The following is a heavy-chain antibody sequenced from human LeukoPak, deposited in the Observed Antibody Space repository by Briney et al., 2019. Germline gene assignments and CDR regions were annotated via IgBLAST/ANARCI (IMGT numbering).Heavy chain of an antibody. D-gene: IGHD2-15*01. CDR2: IYTSGSP. V-gene: IGHV4-4*07. CDR1: GGSISSYY. CDR3: AREWADGCSGGSCYSLGYYYYYMDV. J-gene: IGHJ6*03. Sequence: NPSETLSLTCTVSGGSISSYYWSWIRQPAGKGLEWIGRIYTSGSPNYNPSLKSRVTMSVDTSKNQFSLKLSSVTAADTAVYYCAREWADGCSGGSCYSLGYYYYYMDVWGKGTTVTVSS.